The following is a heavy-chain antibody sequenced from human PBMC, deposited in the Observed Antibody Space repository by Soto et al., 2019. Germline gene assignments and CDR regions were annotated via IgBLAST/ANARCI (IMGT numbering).Heavy chain of an antibody. CDR3: ARVPMTTVTTLRYNYFDY. Sequence: ASVKVSCKASGYTFTSYGISWVRQAPGQGLEWMGWISAYNGNTNYAQKLQGRVTMTTDTSTSTAYMELRSLRSDDTAVYYCARVPMTTVTTLRYNYFDYWGQGTLVTVSS. D-gene: IGHD4-17*01. V-gene: IGHV1-18*01. J-gene: IGHJ4*02. CDR1: GYTFTSYG. CDR2: ISAYNGNT.